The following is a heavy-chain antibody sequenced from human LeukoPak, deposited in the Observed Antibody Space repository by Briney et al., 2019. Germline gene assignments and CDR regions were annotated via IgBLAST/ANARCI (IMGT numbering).Heavy chain of an antibody. V-gene: IGHV4-59*08. CDR1: GDSISSYY. Sequence: SETLSLTCTVSGDSISSYYWSWIRQPPGKGLEWIGYIYYSGSTNYNPSLKSRVTISVDTSKNQFSLKLSSVTAADTAVYYCARRDYQKTFDYWGQGTLVTVSS. CDR3: ARRDYQKTFDY. D-gene: IGHD4-17*01. CDR2: IYYSGST. J-gene: IGHJ4*02.